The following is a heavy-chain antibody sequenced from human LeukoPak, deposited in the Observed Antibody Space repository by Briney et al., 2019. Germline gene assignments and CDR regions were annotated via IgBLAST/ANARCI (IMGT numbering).Heavy chain of an antibody. CDR1: GFTFSSYG. D-gene: IGHD2/OR15-2a*01. CDR2: IRCGGSNK. CDR3: AKESSMGPTDY. V-gene: IGHV3-30*02. Sequence: PGGSLRLSCAASGFTFSSYGMHWVRQAPGKGLEWVTFIRCGGSNKYYADSVKGRFTISRDNSKNTLYLQMHSLRPEDTAVYYCAKESSMGPTDYWGQGTLVTVSS. J-gene: IGHJ4*02.